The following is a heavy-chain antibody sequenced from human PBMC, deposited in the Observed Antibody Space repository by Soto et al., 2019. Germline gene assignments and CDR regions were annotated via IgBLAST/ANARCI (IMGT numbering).Heavy chain of an antibody. V-gene: IGHV4-31*03. Sequence: QVQLQESGPRLVEASQTLSLPCTVSNGSITSSGYYWSWIRQPPGKRLEWIGYIYHSGSTFYSPSLQSRLTMSVDTSKNQFSLTLSSVTAADTAVYHCARMSGTYYVPDYWGQGTLVTVSS. J-gene: IGHJ4*02. CDR3: ARMSGTYYVPDY. CDR2: IYHSGST. D-gene: IGHD1-26*01. CDR1: NGSITSSGYY.